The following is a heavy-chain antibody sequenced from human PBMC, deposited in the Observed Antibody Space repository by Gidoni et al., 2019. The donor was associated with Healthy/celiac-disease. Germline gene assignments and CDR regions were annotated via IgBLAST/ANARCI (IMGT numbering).Heavy chain of an antibody. CDR1: GFPSSSYG. V-gene: IGHV3-33*08. J-gene: IGHJ4*02. Sequence: QVQLVESGGGVVQPGLSLRLSCAASGFPSSSYGMHWVRQAPGKGLEWVAVIWYDGSNKYYADSVKGRFTISRDNSKNTLYLQMNSLRAEDTAVYYCARDQGYSSPEDYGDPFDYWGQGTLVTVSS. D-gene: IGHD4-17*01. CDR2: IWYDGSNK. CDR3: ARDQGYSSPEDYGDPFDY.